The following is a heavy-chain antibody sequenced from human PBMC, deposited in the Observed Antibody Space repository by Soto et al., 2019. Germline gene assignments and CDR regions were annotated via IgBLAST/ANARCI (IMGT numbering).Heavy chain of an antibody. Sequence: PGGSLRLSCAASGFTFSSYAMSWVRQAPGKGLEWVSAISGSGGSTYYADSVKGRFTISRDNAKNTLYLQMNSLRAEDTAVYYCARDLSPPIVVVPAASQLFDYWGQGTLVTVSS. CDR3: ARDLSPPIVVVPAASQLFDY. D-gene: IGHD2-2*01. J-gene: IGHJ4*02. CDR2: ISGSGGST. CDR1: GFTFSSYA. V-gene: IGHV3-23*01.